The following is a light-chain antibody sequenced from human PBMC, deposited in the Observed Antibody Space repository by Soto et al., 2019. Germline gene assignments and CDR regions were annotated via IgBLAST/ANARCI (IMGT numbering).Light chain of an antibody. CDR2: KGS. J-gene: IGKJ2*01. V-gene: IGKV1-5*03. CDR3: KRNISNSYP. Sequence: DIQMTQSPSTLSASVGDRVTITCRASQIISTWLAWYQQKPGKAPKLLIYKGSTLENGVPSRFRGGGPGQKFTPPIGGLRLDNFATNYCKRNISNSYPLGQGTRREI. CDR1: QIISTW.